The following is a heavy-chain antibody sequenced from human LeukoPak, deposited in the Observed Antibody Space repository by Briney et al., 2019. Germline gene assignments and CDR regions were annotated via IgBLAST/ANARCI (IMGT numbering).Heavy chain of an antibody. D-gene: IGHD6-19*01. V-gene: IGHV3-23*01. CDR1: GFTFSAYA. Sequence: PGGSLRLACAASGFTFSAYAMSWVRQAPGKGLEWVSAISGSGGTTFYADSVKGRFTISRDNSKNTLYLQMNSLRAEDTAVYYCAKSYSSGWYYFDYWGQGTLVTVSS. J-gene: IGHJ4*02. CDR2: ISGSGGTT. CDR3: AKSYSSGWYYFDY.